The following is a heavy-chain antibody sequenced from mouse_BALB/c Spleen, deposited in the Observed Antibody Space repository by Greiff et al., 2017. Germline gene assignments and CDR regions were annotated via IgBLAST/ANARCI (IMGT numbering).Heavy chain of an antibody. D-gene: IGHD2-3*01. CDR3: TRIYDGYRNYFDY. CDR1: GFTFSNYW. Sequence: EVKLEESGGGLVQPGGSMKLSCVASGFTFSNYWMNWVRQSPEKGLEWVAEIRLKSNNYATHYAESVKGRFTISRDDSKSSVYLQMNNLRAEDTGIYYCTRIYDGYRNYFDYWGQGTTLTVSS. V-gene: IGHV6-6*02. J-gene: IGHJ2*01. CDR2: IRLKSNNYAT.